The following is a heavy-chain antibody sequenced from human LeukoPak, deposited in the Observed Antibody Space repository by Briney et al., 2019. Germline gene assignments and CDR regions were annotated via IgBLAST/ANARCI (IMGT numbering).Heavy chain of an antibody. CDR1: GFTFSSYW. CDR3: ARASGIKDAFDI. D-gene: IGHD3-10*01. J-gene: IGHJ3*02. CDR2: INSDGSST. Sequence: GGSLRLSCAASGFTFSSYWMHWVRQAPGKGLVWVSRINSDGSSTSYADSVKGRSTISRDNAKNTLYLQMNSLRAEDTAVYYCARASGIKDAFDIWGQGTMVTVSS. V-gene: IGHV3-74*01.